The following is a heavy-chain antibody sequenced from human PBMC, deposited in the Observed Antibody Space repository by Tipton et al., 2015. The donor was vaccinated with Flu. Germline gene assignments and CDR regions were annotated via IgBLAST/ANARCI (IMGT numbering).Heavy chain of an antibody. CDR1: GFTFTIFG. CDR3: ARDGPEWNYFAYMDV. J-gene: IGHJ6*03. V-gene: IGHV3-33*01. Sequence: SLRLSCAASGFTFTIFGMHWVRQAPGKGLEWVAFIWYDGTKTYYGDSVKGRFTISRDDSRNTVYLQMHSLRAEDTAIYYCARDGPEWNYFAYMDVWGKGTTVTVSS. CDR2: IWYDGTKT. D-gene: IGHD3-3*01.